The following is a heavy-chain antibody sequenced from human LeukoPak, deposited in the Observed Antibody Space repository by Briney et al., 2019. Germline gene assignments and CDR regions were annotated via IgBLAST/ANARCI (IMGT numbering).Heavy chain of an antibody. CDR2: ISSSGSTI. D-gene: IGHD2-15*01. J-gene: IGHJ4*02. V-gene: IGHV3-48*03. CDR1: GFTLSSYE. Sequence: GGSLRLSCAASGFTLSSYEMNWVRQAPGKGLEWVSYISSSGSTIYYADSVKGRFTISRDNAKNSLYLQMNSLRAEDTAVYYCARDHGYCSGGSCIYYFDYWGQGTLVTVSS. CDR3: ARDHGYCSGGSCIYYFDY.